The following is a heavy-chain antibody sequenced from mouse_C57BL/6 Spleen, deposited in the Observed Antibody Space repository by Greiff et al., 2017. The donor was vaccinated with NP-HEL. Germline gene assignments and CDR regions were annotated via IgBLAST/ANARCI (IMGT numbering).Heavy chain of an antibody. CDR1: GYTFTDYY. D-gene: IGHD1-1*01. V-gene: IGHV1-26*01. Sequence: EVQLQQSGPELVKPGASVKISCKASGYTFTDYYMNWVKQSHGKSLEWIGDINPNNGGTSYNQKFKGKATLTVDKSSSTAYMELRSLTSEDSAVYYCAVSPYYGSSYDAMDYWGQGTSVTVSS. CDR2: INPNNGGT. J-gene: IGHJ4*01. CDR3: AVSPYYGSSYDAMDY.